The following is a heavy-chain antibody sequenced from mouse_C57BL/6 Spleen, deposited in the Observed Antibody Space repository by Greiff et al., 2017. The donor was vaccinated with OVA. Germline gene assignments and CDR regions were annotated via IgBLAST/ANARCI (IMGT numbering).Heavy chain of an antibody. D-gene: IGHD2-3*01. Sequence: VQLQQSGAELVKPGASVKLSCTASGFNIKDYYMHWVKQRTEQGLEWIGRINPEDGETKYAPNFQGKATITADTSSNTAYLQLSSLTSEDTAVYYCARGDGYGAWFAYWGQGTLVTVSA. CDR3: ARGDGYGAWFAY. CDR1: GFNIKDYY. J-gene: IGHJ3*01. CDR2: INPEDGET. V-gene: IGHV14-2*01.